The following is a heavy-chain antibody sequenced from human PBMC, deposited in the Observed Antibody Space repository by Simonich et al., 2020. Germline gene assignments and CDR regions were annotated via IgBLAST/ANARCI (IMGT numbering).Heavy chain of an antibody. CDR1: GYTFTGYY. V-gene: IGHV1-2*02. J-gene: IGHJ1*01. D-gene: IGHD6-13*01. CDR2: TNPNRGGT. Sequence: QVQLVQSGAEVKKPGASVKVSCKASGYTFTGYYMHWVRQAPGQGVEWMGWTNPNRGGTNYAQKFQGRVTMTRDTSISTAYMELSRLRSDDTAVYYCARSHIATAGTGYFQHWGQGTLVTVSS. CDR3: ARSHIATAGTGYFQH.